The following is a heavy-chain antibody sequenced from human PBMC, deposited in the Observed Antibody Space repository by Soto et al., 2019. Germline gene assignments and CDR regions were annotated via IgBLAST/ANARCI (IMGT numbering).Heavy chain of an antibody. Sequence: PGGSLRLSCAASGFTFSDYYMSWIRQAPGKGLEWVSYISSSSSYTNYADSVKGRFTISRDNAKNSLYLQMNSLRAEDTAVYYCARVGGYCSGGSCYSGGYFDYWGQGTLVTVSS. D-gene: IGHD2-15*01. V-gene: IGHV3-11*06. CDR1: GFTFSDYY. CDR3: ARVGGYCSGGSCYSGGYFDY. CDR2: ISSSSSYT. J-gene: IGHJ4*02.